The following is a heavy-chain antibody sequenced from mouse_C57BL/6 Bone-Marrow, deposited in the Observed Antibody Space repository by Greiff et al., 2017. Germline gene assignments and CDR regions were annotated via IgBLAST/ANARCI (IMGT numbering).Heavy chain of an antibody. CDR3: AREYYYGSSPGYYFDY. J-gene: IGHJ2*01. V-gene: IGHV14-3*01. CDR2: IDPANGNT. D-gene: IGHD1-1*01. Sequence: VQLQQSVAELVRPGASVKLSCTASGFNIKNTYMHWVKQRPEQGLEWIGRIDPANGNTKYAPKFQGKATITADTSSNTAYLQLSSLTSEDTAIYYCAREYYYGSSPGYYFDYWGQGTTLTVSS. CDR1: GFNIKNTY.